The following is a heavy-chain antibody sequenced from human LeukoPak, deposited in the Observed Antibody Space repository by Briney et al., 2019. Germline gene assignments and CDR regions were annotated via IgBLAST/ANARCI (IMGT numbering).Heavy chain of an antibody. CDR2: ISSSSSYI. CDR1: GFTFSSYS. Sequence: GGSLRLSCAASGFTFSSYSMNWVRQAPGKGLEWVSSISSSSSYIYYADSVKGRFTISRDNAKNSLYLQMNSLRAKDTAVYYCARVLHKRNYDSSVYYGYWGQGTLVTVSS. J-gene: IGHJ4*02. V-gene: IGHV3-21*01. D-gene: IGHD3-22*01. CDR3: ARVLHKRNYDSSVYYGY.